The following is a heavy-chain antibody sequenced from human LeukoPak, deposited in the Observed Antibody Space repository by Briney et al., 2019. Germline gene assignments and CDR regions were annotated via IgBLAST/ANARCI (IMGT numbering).Heavy chain of an antibody. CDR1: GYIFTSYG. Sequence: GASVKGSCKASGYIFTSYGISWVRQAPGQGLEWMGWSSGYNGDTNYAQNFQGRVTMTTDTSTNTAYMELRSLRFDDTAVYYCARDWQNWFDPWGQGTLVTVSS. CDR2: SSGYNGDT. J-gene: IGHJ5*02. CDR3: ARDWQNWFDP. V-gene: IGHV1-18*01.